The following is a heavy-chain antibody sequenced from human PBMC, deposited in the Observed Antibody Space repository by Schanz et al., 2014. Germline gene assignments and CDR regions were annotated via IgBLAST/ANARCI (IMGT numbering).Heavy chain of an antibody. Sequence: QVHLVQSGAEVKKLGSSVKVSCKASGGTFSSDTFSWVRQAPGQGLEWMGRIVPIAGITNYAQRFQGRVTITADKSSDTAYMELSSLRSEDTAVYYCAREVGLYDRGWFDPWGQGTLVTVSS. CDR3: AREVGLYDRGWFDP. CDR2: IVPIAGIT. D-gene: IGHD3-22*01. J-gene: IGHJ5*02. CDR1: GGTFSSDT. V-gene: IGHV1-69*08.